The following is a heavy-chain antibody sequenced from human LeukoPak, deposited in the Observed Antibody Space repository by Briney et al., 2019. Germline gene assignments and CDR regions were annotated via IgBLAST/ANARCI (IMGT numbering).Heavy chain of an antibody. V-gene: IGHV3-7*01. CDR1: GFTFSSYW. D-gene: IGHD2-2*01. J-gene: IGHJ5*02. Sequence: GGSLRLSCAASGFTFSSYWMSWVRQAPGKGLKWVANIKQDGSEKYYVDSVKGRFTISRDNAKNSLYLQMNSLRAEDTAVYYCARGGPAAMVDPWGQGTLVTVSS. CDR2: IKQDGSEK. CDR3: ARGGPAAMVDP.